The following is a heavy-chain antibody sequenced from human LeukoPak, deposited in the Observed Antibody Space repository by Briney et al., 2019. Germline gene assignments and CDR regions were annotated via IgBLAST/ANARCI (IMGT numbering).Heavy chain of an antibody. V-gene: IGHV3-53*01. D-gene: IGHD5-12*01. CDR2: FYAGGDT. Sequence: PGGSLRLSCAVSGLTVSSNYMSWVRQAPGKGLEWVSVFYAGGDTYYADSVKGRFTISRDNSKNTLYLQMNSLRAEDTAVYYCAKHNLGVATRTAYGFDIWGQGTMVTVSS. CDR3: AKHNLGVATRTAYGFDI. CDR1: GLTVSSNY. J-gene: IGHJ3*02.